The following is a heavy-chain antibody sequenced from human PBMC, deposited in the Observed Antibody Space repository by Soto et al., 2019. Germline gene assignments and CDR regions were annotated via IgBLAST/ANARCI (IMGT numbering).Heavy chain of an antibody. J-gene: IGHJ4*02. D-gene: IGHD1-1*01. CDR1: GYAFTTYG. Sequence: QVHLVQSGAEVKKPGASVKVSCKGSGYAFTTYGITWVRQAPGQGLEWMGWISAHNGNTNYAQKRQGRGTVTRDTSTSTAYMELRSLRSDDTAVYYCARGRYGDYGGQGARVTVSS. CDR3: ARGRYGDY. V-gene: IGHV1-18*01. CDR2: ISAHNGNT.